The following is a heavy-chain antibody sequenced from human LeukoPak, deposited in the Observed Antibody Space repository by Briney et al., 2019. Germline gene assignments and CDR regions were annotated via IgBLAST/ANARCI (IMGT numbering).Heavy chain of an antibody. Sequence: GGSLRLSCAASGFSFSDYSMNWVRQTPGKGLEWVVNIKQDGSEKYYVDSVMGRFTISRDNAKNSLYLQMNSLRAEDTAVYYCARDGSESSGYYYALWGQGTLVTVSS. V-gene: IGHV3-7*01. CDR1: GFSFSDYS. CDR2: IKQDGSEK. CDR3: ARDGSESSGYYYAL. D-gene: IGHD3-22*01. J-gene: IGHJ4*02.